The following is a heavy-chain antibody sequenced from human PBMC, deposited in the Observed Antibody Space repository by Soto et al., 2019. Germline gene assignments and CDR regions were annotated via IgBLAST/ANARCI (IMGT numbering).Heavy chain of an antibody. CDR1: GYTFANYA. J-gene: IGHJ6*02. Sequence: ASVKVSCKASGYTFANYALHWVRQAPGQRPEWLGWINAANGNTKYSQKFQGRVTITRDTSASTAYMELSSLRPEDTAVYYCARAGGYSRTTPNPRAYDMDVWGQGTTVTVSS. CDR2: INAANGNT. CDR3: ARAGGYSRTTPNPRAYDMDV. V-gene: IGHV1-3*01. D-gene: IGHD6-13*01.